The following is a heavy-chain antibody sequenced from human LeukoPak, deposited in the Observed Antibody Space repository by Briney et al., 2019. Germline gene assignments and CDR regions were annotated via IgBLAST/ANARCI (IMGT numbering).Heavy chain of an antibody. V-gene: IGHV4-61*02. Sequence: PSETLSLTCTVSGGSITSGGYYWTWIRQPAEKGLEWLGRIHTSGSANYIPSLKSRVAISLDTSKNQFSLKLSSVTAADTAVYYCVRGRYYYDTSGYVVWLDPWGQGTLVTVSS. D-gene: IGHD3-22*01. CDR3: VRGRYYYDTSGYVVWLDP. CDR1: GGSITSGGYY. CDR2: IHTSGSA. J-gene: IGHJ5*02.